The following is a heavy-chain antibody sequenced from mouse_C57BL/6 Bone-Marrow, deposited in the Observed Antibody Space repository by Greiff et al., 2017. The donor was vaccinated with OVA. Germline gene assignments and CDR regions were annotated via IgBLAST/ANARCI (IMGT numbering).Heavy chain of an antibody. J-gene: IGHJ2*01. Sequence: EVKLVESGGGLVKPGGSLPLSCSASGFTFSSYTMSWVRQTPEKRLEWVATISGGGGNTYYPDSVKGRFTISRDNAKNTLYLQMSSLRSEDTALYYCARRGTMVNFDYWGQGTTLTVSS. CDR2: ISGGGGNT. V-gene: IGHV5-9*01. CDR1: GFTFSSYT. CDR3: ARRGTMVNFDY. D-gene: IGHD1-1*02.